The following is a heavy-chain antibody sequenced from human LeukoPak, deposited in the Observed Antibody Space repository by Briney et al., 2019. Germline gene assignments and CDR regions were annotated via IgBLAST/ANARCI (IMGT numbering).Heavy chain of an antibody. D-gene: IGHD3-3*01. CDR1: GFTVSLNY. CDR2: LYPGGDT. Sequence: GGSLRLSCAVSGFTVSLNYMTWVRQAPGKGPEWLSVLYPGGDTYYLDSVKGRFTISRDNSKNTLYLQMNSLRVEDTAVYYCARVGVPYDFWSGYSVYYYYMDVWGKGTTVTVSS. V-gene: IGHV3-53*01. CDR3: ARVGVPYDFWSGYSVYYYYMDV. J-gene: IGHJ6*03.